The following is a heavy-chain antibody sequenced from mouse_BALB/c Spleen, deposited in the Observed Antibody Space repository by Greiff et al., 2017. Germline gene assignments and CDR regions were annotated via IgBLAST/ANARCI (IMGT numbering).Heavy chain of an antibody. V-gene: IGHV5-4*02. J-gene: IGHJ2*01. CDR1: GFTFSDYY. D-gene: IGHD2-14*01. CDR3: ARSYYRYADY. CDR2: ISDGGSYT. Sequence: EVHLVESGGGLVKPGGSLKLSCAASGFTFSDYYMYWVRQTPEKRLEWVATISDGGSYTYYPDSVKGRFTISRDNAKNNLYLQMSSLKSEDTAMYYCARSYYRYADYWGQGTTLTVSS.